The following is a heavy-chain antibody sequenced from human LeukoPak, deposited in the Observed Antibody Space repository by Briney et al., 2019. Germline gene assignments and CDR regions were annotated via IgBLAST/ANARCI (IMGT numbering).Heavy chain of an antibody. CDR3: ARGDYYDGGGRNWFDP. J-gene: IGHJ5*02. Sequence: SETLSLTCTVSGGSISSYSWSWIRQPAGKGLEWIGRIYTSGSTKYNPSLTSRVTMSVDTSKNQFSLKLRSVTAADTAVYYCARGDYYDGGGRNWFDPWGQGTLVTVSS. CDR1: GGSISSYS. V-gene: IGHV4-4*07. D-gene: IGHD3-16*01. CDR2: IYTSGST.